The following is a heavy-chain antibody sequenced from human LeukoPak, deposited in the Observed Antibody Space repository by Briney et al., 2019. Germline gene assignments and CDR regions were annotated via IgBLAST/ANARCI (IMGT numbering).Heavy chain of an antibody. CDR2: VKSDGSDT. J-gene: IGHJ4*02. Sequence: PGGSQRLSCAASGSTFSRYWMHWVRQAPGKGLVWASRVKSDGSDTIYADSVKGRFTISRDNAKNTLYLQTDSLRAEDTAVYYCTTGIGNYYYYWGQGTLVTVAS. CDR3: TTGIGNYYYY. V-gene: IGHV3-74*01. D-gene: IGHD3-10*01. CDR1: GSTFSRYW.